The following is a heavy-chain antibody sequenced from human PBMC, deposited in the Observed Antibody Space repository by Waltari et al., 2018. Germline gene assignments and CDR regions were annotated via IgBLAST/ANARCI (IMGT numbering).Heavy chain of an antibody. J-gene: IGHJ4*02. CDR1: GFSFMGYA. CDR3: AKGSRGYTNYFFDY. V-gene: IGHV3-23*01. Sequence: EVPLLESAGGLVQPGGALRLSCAASGFSFMGYAMGWVRQAPGGGLEWVASISGCGATPFYADSVKGRFTIVRDNSRDTVYLQMNSLTVDDSAVYYCAKGSRGYTNYFFDYWGQGALVTVSS. CDR2: ISGCGATP. D-gene: IGHD3-16*02.